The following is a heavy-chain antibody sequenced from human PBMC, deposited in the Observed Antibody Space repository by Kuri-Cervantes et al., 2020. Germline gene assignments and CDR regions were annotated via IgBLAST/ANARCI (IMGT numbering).Heavy chain of an antibody. Sequence: GESLKISCAASGFTFSSSWMHWVCQAPEKGLEWVADIKCDGSEKYYVDSVKGRLTISRDNAKNTLYLQMNSLRAEDTAVYYCASGDYYDSSGYPAWGQGTLVTVSS. CDR1: GFTFSSSW. CDR2: IKCDGSEK. CDR3: ASGDYYDSSGYPA. J-gene: IGHJ5*02. D-gene: IGHD3-22*01. V-gene: IGHV3-52*01.